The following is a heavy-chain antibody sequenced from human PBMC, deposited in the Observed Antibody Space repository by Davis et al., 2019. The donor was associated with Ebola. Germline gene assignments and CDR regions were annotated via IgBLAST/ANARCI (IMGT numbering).Heavy chain of an antibody. CDR2: ISFSGST. CDR1: GDSVSSGSGSYY. Sequence: SETLSLTCTVSGDSVSSGSGSYYWNWIRQTPGKGLEWIGYISFSGSTNNNPSLKSRVTISVDTSKNQFSLKLSSVTAADTAVYYCARGGGWLPYDYWGQGTLVTVSS. D-gene: IGHD5-24*01. CDR3: ARGGGWLPYDY. J-gene: IGHJ4*02. V-gene: IGHV4-61*01.